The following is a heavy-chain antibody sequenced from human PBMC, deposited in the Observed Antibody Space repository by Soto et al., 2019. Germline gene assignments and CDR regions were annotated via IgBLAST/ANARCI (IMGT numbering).Heavy chain of an antibody. CDR1: GYSFNTYG. J-gene: IGHJ6*02. Sequence: QVQLVQSRGEVKKPGASVKVSCKTSGYSFNTYGISWVRQAPGQGLEWMGGISGDNGNTNYAQNLQGRVTMTTDTSTRTAYSELRSRRSDDTAGYYCAREGPAPYYYYGMDVWGQGSTVTVSS. CDR2: ISGDNGNT. CDR3: AREGPAPYYYYGMDV. V-gene: IGHV1-18*01.